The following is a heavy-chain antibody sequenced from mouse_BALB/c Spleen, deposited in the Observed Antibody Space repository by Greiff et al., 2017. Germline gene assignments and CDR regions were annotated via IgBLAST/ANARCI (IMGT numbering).Heavy chain of an antibody. J-gene: IGHJ4*01. CDR1: GYSFTSYW. V-gene: IGHV1-5*01. CDR2: IYPGNSDT. Sequence: LKESGTVLARPGASVKMSCKASGYSFTSYWMHWVKQRPGQGLEWIGAIYPGNSDTSYNQKFKGKAKLTAVTSASTAYMELSSLTSEDTAVYYCNAPASAYAMDYWGQGTSVTVSS. CDR3: NAPASAYAMDY.